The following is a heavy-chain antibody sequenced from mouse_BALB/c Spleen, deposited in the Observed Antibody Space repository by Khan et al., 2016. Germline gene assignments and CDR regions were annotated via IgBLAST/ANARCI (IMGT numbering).Heavy chain of an antibody. CDR1: GFAFSSYD. CDR2: ISSGGGST. Sequence: EVELVESGGGLVKPGGSLKLSCAASGFAFSSYDMSWVRQTPEKRLEWVAYISSGGGSTYYPDTVKGRFTISRVNAKNTLDLQMSSLKSEDTAMNYGARQRYGNYYYYAMDYWGQGTSVTVSS. J-gene: IGHJ4*01. V-gene: IGHV5-12-1*01. CDR3: ARQRYGNYYYYAMDY. D-gene: IGHD2-1*01.